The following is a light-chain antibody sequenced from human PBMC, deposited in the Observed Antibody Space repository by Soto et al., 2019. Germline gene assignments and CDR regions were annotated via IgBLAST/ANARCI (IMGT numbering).Light chain of an antibody. V-gene: IGLV1-40*01. CDR1: SSNIGAGYD. CDR2: GNS. Sequence: SVVTQPPSVSGAPGHRVTISCNGRSSNIGAGYDVHWYQQLPGTAPKLLIYGNSNRPSGVPDRFSGSKSGTSASLAITGLQAEDEADYGCQYYDCSLCGYVFGTGNKVTVL. CDR3: QYYDCSLCGYV. J-gene: IGLJ1*01.